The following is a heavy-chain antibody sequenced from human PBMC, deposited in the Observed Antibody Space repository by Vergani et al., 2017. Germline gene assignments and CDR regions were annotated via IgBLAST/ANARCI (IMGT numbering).Heavy chain of an antibody. J-gene: IGHJ6*02. CDR3: ARDSPLVVPAAICYYYYGMDV. CDR2: INTDGTQT. V-gene: IGHV3-74*01. D-gene: IGHD2-2*01. CDR1: GFDFHSYW. Sequence: VQLVESGGGINQPGGSLRLSCAAFGFDFHSYWMHWVRQVPGKGLVWVSRINTDGTQTDYADFVKGRFTISIDNAKNSLYLQMNSLRAEDTAVYYCARDSPLVVPAAICYYYYGMDVWGQGTTVTVSS.